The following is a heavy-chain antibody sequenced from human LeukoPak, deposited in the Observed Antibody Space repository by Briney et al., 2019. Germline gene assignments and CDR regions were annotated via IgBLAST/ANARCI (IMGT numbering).Heavy chain of an antibody. J-gene: IGHJ3*02. CDR1: GYTFTGYY. CDR2: INPNSGGT. V-gene: IGHV1-2*02. CDR3: ARASVLRYFDWFQGDAFDI. Sequence: ASVKVSCKTSGYTFTGYYMHWVRQAPGQGLEWMGWINPNSGGTNYAQKFQGRVTMTRDTSISTVYMELSSLRSEDTAVYYCARASVLRYFDWFQGDAFDIWGQGTMVTVSS. D-gene: IGHD3-9*01.